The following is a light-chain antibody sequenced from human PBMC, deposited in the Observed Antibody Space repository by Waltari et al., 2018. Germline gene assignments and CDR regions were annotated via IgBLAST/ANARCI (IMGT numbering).Light chain of an antibody. Sequence: SYILTQPPSVSVAPAKTARITCGGDNLQSKSVAWYQQRPGQAPALVIYHDFDRPSGIPERFSGSSSGNTATLTISRVEVGDDADYFCQVLDTSGNPSVAFGGGTKLTVL. V-gene: IGLV3-21*03. CDR2: HDF. J-gene: IGLJ2*01. CDR3: QVLDTSGNPSVA. CDR1: NLQSKS.